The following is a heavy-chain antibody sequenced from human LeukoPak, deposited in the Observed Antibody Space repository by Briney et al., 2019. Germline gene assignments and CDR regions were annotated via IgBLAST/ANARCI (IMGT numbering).Heavy chain of an antibody. J-gene: IGHJ4*02. Sequence: GGSLRLSCAASGFSFNTYAMHWVRQAPGKGLERVAFIGHDGTKIYYADSVQGRFTISRDNSKNTLYLEMNSLSGDDTALYYCAKDHVTWGNRYFDHWGQGTLGIVSS. D-gene: IGHD3-16*01. CDR2: IGHDGTKI. CDR1: GFSFNTYA. V-gene: IGHV3-30*02. CDR3: AKDHVTWGNRYFDH.